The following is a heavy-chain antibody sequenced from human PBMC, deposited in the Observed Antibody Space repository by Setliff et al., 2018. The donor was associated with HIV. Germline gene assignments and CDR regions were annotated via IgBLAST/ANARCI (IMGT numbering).Heavy chain of an antibody. CDR1: GGTFSSFG. Sequence: SVKVSCKASGGTFSSFGISWVRQAPGQGLEWMGGITPMFGTAKYAQKFQGRVTITADESTGTVYMEMSSLRSEDTAVYYCAASTEMVTFGYSYYYMDVWGKGTTVTVSS. V-gene: IGHV1-69*13. J-gene: IGHJ6*03. CDR2: ITPMFGTA. D-gene: IGHD3-16*01. CDR3: AASTEMVTFGYSYYYMDV.